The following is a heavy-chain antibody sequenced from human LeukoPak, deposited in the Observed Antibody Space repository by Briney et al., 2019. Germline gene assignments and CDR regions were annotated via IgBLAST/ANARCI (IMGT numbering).Heavy chain of an antibody. D-gene: IGHD6-6*01. Sequence: SETLCLTCAVYGGSFSGYYWSWIRQPPGKGLEWIGEINHSGSTNYNPSLKSRVTISVDTSKNQFSLKLSSVTAADTTVYYCAGGIAARPTSLFYFDYWGQGTLVTVSS. V-gene: IGHV4-34*01. CDR1: GGSFSGYY. J-gene: IGHJ4*02. CDR2: INHSGST. CDR3: AGGIAARPTSLFYFDY.